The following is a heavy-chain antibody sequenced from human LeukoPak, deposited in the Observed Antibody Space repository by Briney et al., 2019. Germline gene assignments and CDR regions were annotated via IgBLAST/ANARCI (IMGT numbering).Heavy chain of an antibody. CDR2: IRYDGSNK. CDR1: GFTFSSYG. D-gene: IGHD3-10*01. Sequence: QPGGSLRLSCAASGFTFSSYGMHWVRQAPGKGLEWVAFIRYDGSNKYYADSVKGRFTISRDNSKNTLYLQMNSLRAEDTAVYYCAKDLSGGPRVNWFDPWGQGTLVTVSS. V-gene: IGHV3-30*02. CDR3: AKDLSGGPRVNWFDP. J-gene: IGHJ5*02.